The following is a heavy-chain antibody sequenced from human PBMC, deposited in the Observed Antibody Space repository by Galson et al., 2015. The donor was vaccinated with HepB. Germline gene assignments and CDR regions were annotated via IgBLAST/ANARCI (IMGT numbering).Heavy chain of an antibody. D-gene: IGHD3-16*02. CDR2: VSGSGGST. V-gene: IGHV3-23*01. CDR3: AKARSITVGGVIVYYFDY. Sequence: SLRLSCAASGFSFSSLAMNWVRQAPGKGLEWVSVVSGSGGSTYYADSVKGRFTISRDNSKNTLYLQMNSLRAEDTAVYYCAKARSITVGGVIVYYFDYWGQGTLVTVSS. CDR1: GFSFSSLA. J-gene: IGHJ4*02.